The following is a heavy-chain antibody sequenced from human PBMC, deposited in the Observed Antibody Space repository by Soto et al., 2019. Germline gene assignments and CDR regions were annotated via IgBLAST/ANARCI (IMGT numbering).Heavy chain of an antibody. Sequence: GGSLRLSCAASGFTVSSNYMNWVRQAPGKVLEWVAIIYSDGTPSYADSAKGRFTISRDNLKNTLHLQMNSLRAEDTAVYYCAILSNWGQGTLVTVSS. CDR3: AILSN. CDR2: IYSDGTP. V-gene: IGHV3-53*01. J-gene: IGHJ4*02. D-gene: IGHD6-6*01. CDR1: GFTVSSNY.